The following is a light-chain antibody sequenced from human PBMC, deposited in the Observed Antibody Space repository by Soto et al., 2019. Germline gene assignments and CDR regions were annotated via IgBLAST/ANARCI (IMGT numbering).Light chain of an antibody. V-gene: IGLV2-14*03. J-gene: IGLJ2*01. CDR2: DVS. CDR3: SSYTSRATLV. CDR1: SNDVGGYDY. Sequence: QSVLTQPASVSGSPGQSITISCTGTSNDVGGYDYVTWYQHHPGKAPKLMIYDVSNRPSGISDRFSASKSGNTASLTISGVQAGDEAHYYCSSYTSRATLVFGGGTKLTVL.